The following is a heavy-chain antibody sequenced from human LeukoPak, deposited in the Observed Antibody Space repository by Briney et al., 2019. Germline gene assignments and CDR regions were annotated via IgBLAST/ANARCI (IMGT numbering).Heavy chain of an antibody. J-gene: IGHJ4*02. V-gene: IGHV4-61*02. D-gene: IGHD2-15*01. Sequence: TSETLSLTCTVSGGSISSSSYYWSRIRQPAGKGLEWIGRIYTSGSTNYNPSLKSRVTMSVDTSKNQFSLKLSSVTAADTAVYYCARASYCSGGSCYSYYFDYWGQGTLVTVSS. CDR2: IYTSGST. CDR1: GGSISSSSYY. CDR3: ARASYCSGGSCYSYYFDY.